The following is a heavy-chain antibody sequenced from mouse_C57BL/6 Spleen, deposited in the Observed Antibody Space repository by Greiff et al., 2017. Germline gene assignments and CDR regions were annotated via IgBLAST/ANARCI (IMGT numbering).Heavy chain of an antibody. CDR3: ARNYGSRTLFAY. CDR1: GYTFTSSW. J-gene: IGHJ3*01. D-gene: IGHD1-1*01. V-gene: IGHV1-64*01. CDR2: IHPNSGST. Sequence: QVQLQQSGAELVKPGASVKLSCKASGYTFTSSWMHWVKQRPGQGLEWIGMIHPNSGSTNYNEKFKSKATLTVDKSSSTAYMQLSSLTSEDSAVYYCARNYGSRTLFAYGGQGTLVTVSA.